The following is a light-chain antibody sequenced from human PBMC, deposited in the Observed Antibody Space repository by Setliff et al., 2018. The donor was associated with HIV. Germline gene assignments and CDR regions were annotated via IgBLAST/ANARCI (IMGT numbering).Light chain of an antibody. J-gene: IGLJ2*01. Sequence: SALTQPPSASGSPGQSVTISCTGTSSDVGGYNYVSWYQQHPGKAPKLMLYEVSKRPSGVPDRFSGSKSGNTASLTVSGLQAEDEADYYCSSYAGSNNLGFGGGTK. CDR2: EVS. V-gene: IGLV2-8*01. CDR3: SSYAGSNNLG. CDR1: SSDVGGYNY.